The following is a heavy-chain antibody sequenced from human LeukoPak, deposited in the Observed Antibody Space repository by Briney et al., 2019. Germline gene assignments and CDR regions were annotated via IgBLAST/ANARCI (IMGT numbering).Heavy chain of an antibody. CDR1: GFTFSSYW. D-gene: IGHD3-22*01. J-gene: IGHJ4*02. CDR2: IKQDGSEK. V-gene: IGHV3-7*01. Sequence: PGGSLRLSCAASGFTFSSYWMSWVRQAPGKGLEWVANIKQDGSEKYYVDSVKGRFTISRDNAKNSLYLQMNSLRAEDTAVYYCARAIVVVKENFDYWGQGTLVTVSS. CDR3: ARAIVVVKENFDY.